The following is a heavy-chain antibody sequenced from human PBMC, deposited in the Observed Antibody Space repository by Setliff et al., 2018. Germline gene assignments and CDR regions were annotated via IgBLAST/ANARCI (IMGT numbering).Heavy chain of an antibody. CDR2: IYHSGST. J-gene: IGHJ4*02. V-gene: IGHV4-4*02. D-gene: IGHD1-26*01. CDR3: ARDGSYYYFDY. Sequence: WWSWVRQPPGKGLEWIGEIYHSGSTNYNPSLKSRVTISVDKSKNQFSLKLSSVTAADTAVYYCARDGSYYYFDYWGQGTLVTVS. CDR1: W.